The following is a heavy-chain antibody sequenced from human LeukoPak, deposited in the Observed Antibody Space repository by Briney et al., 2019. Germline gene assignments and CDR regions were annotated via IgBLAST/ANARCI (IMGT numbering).Heavy chain of an antibody. D-gene: IGHD6-13*01. CDR3: AREEVQQLAFDY. CDR1: GGSTSSYY. CDR2: IYYSGST. J-gene: IGHJ4*02. Sequence: SETLSLTCTVSGGSTSSYYWSWIRQPPGKGPEWIGYIYYSGSTNYNPSLKSRVTISVDTSKNQFSLKLSSVTAADTAVYYCAREEVQQLAFDYWGQGTLVTVSS. V-gene: IGHV4-59*01.